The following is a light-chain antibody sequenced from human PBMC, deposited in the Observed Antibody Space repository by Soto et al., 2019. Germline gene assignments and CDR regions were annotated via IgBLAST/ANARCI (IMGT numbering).Light chain of an antibody. Sequence: DIQMTQSPSSLAASVGDTVTITCRSSQDIGNFFAWFQQKPGKAPKSLISAASSLQSGVPSKFSVSGSGTDIILTISSLQPEDVATYYCQQDHSWPVTFGGGTRVEI. CDR3: QQDHSWPVT. J-gene: IGKJ4*01. CDR2: AAS. V-gene: IGKV1-16*02. CDR1: QDIGNF.